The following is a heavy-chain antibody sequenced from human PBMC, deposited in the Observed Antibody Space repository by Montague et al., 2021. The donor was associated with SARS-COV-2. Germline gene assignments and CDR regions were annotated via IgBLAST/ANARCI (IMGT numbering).Heavy chain of an antibody. V-gene: IGHV4-39*02. CDR3: ARLERYFDSSGSPSAFDF. Sequence: SETLSLTCTVSGGSITNNIDYWAWIRQPPGKGLEWIGSIDYTGNTYYXXXLKSRVTISVVTSKNHFTLKLSSVTAAETAVYYCARLERYFDSSGSPSAFDFWGQGTKVTVSS. CDR1: GGSITNNIDY. D-gene: IGHD3-22*01. CDR2: IDYTGNT. J-gene: IGHJ3*01.